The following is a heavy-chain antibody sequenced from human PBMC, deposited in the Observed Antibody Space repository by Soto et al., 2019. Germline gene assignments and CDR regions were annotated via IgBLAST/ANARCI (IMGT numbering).Heavy chain of an antibody. Sequence: WGSLRVSCAASVFTFSSYAMSWVRQAPGKGLDWVSAISGSGGSTYYADSVKGRFTISRDNSKNTLYLQMNSLRAEDTAVYYCATVMGYFDLWGRGTMVTVSS. CDR1: VFTFSSYA. CDR2: ISGSGGST. J-gene: IGHJ2*01. V-gene: IGHV3-23*01. CDR3: ATVMGYFDL.